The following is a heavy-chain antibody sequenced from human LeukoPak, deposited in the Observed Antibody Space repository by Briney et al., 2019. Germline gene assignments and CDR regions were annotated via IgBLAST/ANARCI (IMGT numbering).Heavy chain of an antibody. D-gene: IGHD2-8*02. CDR1: GFTFSSYG. Sequence: PGGSLRLSCAASGFTFSSYGMHWVRQAPGKGLEWVAVISYDGSNKYYADSVKGRFTISRDNSKNTLYLQMNSLRAEDTAEYYCAKTLVSDYWGQGTLVTVSS. V-gene: IGHV3-30*18. CDR3: AKTLVSDY. J-gene: IGHJ4*02. CDR2: ISYDGSNK.